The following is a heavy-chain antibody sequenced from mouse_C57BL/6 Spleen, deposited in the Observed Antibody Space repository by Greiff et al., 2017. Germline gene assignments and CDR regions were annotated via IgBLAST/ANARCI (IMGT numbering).Heavy chain of an antibody. J-gene: IGHJ1*03. CDR1: GYAFSSSW. V-gene: IGHV1-82*01. D-gene: IGHD1-1*01. Sequence: VQLQQSGPELVKPGASVKISCKASGYAFSSSWMNWVKQRPGKGLEWIGRIYPGDGDTNYNGKFKGKATLTADKSSSTAYMQLSSLTSEDSAVYFCAREGNGRDWYFDVWGTGTTVTVSS. CDR2: IYPGDGDT. CDR3: AREGNGRDWYFDV.